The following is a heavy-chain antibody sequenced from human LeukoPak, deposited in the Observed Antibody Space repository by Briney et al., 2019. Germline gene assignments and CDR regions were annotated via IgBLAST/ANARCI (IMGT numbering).Heavy chain of an antibody. CDR3: TTQPATYFDY. V-gene: IGHV3-15*01. Sequence: RRSLRLSCTASGFTFGDHGMSWARQAPGKGLEWVGRIKSKTDGGTTDYAAPVKGRFTISRDDSKNTLYLQMNSLKTEDTAVYYCTTQPATYFDYWGQGTLVTVSS. J-gene: IGHJ4*02. CDR1: GFTFGDHG. CDR2: IKSKTDGGTT.